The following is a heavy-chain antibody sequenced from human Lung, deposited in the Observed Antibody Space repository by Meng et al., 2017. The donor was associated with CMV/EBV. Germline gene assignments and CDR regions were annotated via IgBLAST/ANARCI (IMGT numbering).Heavy chain of an antibody. CDR3: ARAVGPTLFDAMDL. CDR2: IRGNGDTT. J-gene: IGHJ6*02. D-gene: IGHD1-26*01. Sequence: GRSLRLXCVASGFTFDDHGMSWVRPAAGKGLEWDSGIRGNGDTTAYTDSVEGRFTISRDHAKNSLCLQMNNLRTEDTAFYYCARAVGPTLFDAMDLWGQG. CDR1: GFTFDDHG. V-gene: IGHV3-20*04.